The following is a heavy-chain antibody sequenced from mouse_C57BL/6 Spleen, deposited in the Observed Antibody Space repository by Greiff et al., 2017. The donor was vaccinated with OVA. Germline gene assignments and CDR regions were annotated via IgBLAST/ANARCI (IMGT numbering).Heavy chain of an antibody. D-gene: IGHD2-1*01. Sequence: VHVKQSGPELVKPGASVKISCKASGYSFTDYNMNWVKQSNGKSLEWIGVINPNYGTTSYNQKFKGKATLTVDQSSSTAYMQLNSLTSEDSAVYYCARSTMVRRYFDVWGTGTTVTVSS. CDR2: INPNYGTT. CDR1: GYSFTDYN. V-gene: IGHV1-39*01. J-gene: IGHJ1*03. CDR3: ARSTMVRRYFDV.